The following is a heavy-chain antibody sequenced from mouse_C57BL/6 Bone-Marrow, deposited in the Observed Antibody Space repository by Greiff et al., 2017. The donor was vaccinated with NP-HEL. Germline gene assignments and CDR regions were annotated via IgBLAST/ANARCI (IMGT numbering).Heavy chain of an antibody. CDR1: GYTFTSYW. CDR3: ARDRDYGSSYYWYFDV. J-gene: IGHJ1*03. V-gene: IGHV1-55*01. Sequence: VQLQQPGAELVKPGASVKMSCKASGYTFTSYWITWVKQRPGQGLEWIGDIYPGSGSTNYNEKFKSKATLTVDTSSSTAYMQLSSLTSEDSAVYYCARDRDYGSSYYWYFDVWGTGTTVTVSS. D-gene: IGHD1-1*01. CDR2: IYPGSGST.